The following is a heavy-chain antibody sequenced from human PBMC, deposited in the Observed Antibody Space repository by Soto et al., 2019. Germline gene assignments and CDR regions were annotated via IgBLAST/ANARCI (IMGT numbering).Heavy chain of an antibody. J-gene: IGHJ5*02. CDR2: IYNSGNT. CDR1: GGSISNYY. CDR3: ATFIAARPS. D-gene: IGHD6-6*01. V-gene: IGHV4-59*01. Sequence: SETLSLTCTVSGGSISNYYWSWLRQPPGKGLEWIGYIYNSGNTTYNPSLESRVAMSVDTSKNHFSLKLASVTTADTAVYYCATFIAARPSWGQGTLVTVSS.